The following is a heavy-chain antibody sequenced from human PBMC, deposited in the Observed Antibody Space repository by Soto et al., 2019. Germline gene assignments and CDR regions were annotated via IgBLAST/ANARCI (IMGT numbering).Heavy chain of an antibody. V-gene: IGHV1-3*01. CDR1: GYTFTNYA. CDR2: INSANGNT. J-gene: IGHJ4*02. CDR3: ARGGGGLRLGELPFFDY. Sequence: ASVKVSCKASGYTFTNYAIHWVRQAPGQRLEWMGWINSANGNTQYSQKFQGRLTITRDTSASTGTMDLSSLRSEDTAVCYCARGGGGLRLGELPFFDYWGQGTLVTV. D-gene: IGHD3-16*01.